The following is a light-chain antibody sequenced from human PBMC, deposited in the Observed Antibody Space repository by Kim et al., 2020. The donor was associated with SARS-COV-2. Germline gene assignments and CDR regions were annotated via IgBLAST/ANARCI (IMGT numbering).Light chain of an antibody. CDR3: QSYDSSNQDVV. CDR2: EDN. Sequence: TVTITCTRSSGRIASNYVQWYQQRPGSAPTTVIYEDNQRPSGVPDRFSGSIDSSSNSASLTISGLKTEDEADYYCQSYDSSNQDVVFGGGTQLTVL. J-gene: IGLJ2*01. V-gene: IGLV6-57*03. CDR1: SGRIASNY.